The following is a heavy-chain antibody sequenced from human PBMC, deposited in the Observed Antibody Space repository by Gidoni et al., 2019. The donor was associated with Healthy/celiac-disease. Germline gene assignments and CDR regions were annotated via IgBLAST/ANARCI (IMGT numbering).Heavy chain of an antibody. CDR3: ARSRQPVVDKRSDYFDY. D-gene: IGHD3-22*01. CDR2: IYSGGST. CDR1: GFTVSSNY. V-gene: IGHV3-66*01. Sequence: EVPLVESGGGLVQPGGSLRLSCAASGFTVSSNYMSWVRQAPGKGLEWVSVIYSGGSTYYADPVKGRFTISRDNSKNTLYLQMNSLRAEDTAVYYCARSRQPVVDKRSDYFDYWGQGTLVTVSA. J-gene: IGHJ4*02.